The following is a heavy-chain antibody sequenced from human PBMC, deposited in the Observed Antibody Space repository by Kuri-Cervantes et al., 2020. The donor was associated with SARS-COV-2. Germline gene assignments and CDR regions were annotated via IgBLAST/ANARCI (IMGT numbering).Heavy chain of an antibody. CDR2: IYYSGTT. CDR1: GGSISGGGYY. D-gene: IGHD6-19*01. V-gene: IGHV4-31*02. CDR3: ARAWDSSGWPRYYFDY. Sequence: LRLSCIVSGGSISGGGYYWSWIRQHPGKGLEWIGYIYYSGTTYYNPSLKSRVAISVDTSKNQFSLKLYSATAADTAVYYCARAWDSSGWPRYYFDYWGQGTLVTVSS. J-gene: IGHJ4*02.